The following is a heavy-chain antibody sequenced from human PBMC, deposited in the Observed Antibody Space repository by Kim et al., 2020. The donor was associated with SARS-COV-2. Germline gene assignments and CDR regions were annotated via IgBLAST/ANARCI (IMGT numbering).Heavy chain of an antibody. CDR3: ARDPWSRLRGVIYSYYGM. J-gene: IGHJ6*01. Sequence: GGSLRLSCAASGFTFSSYAMHWVRQAPGKGLEWVAVISYDGSNKYYADSVKGRFTISRDNSKNTLYLQMNSLRAEDTAVYHCARDPWSRLRGVIYSYYGM. CDR2: ISYDGSNK. D-gene: IGHD3-10*01. CDR1: GFTFSSYA. V-gene: IGHV3-30-3*01.